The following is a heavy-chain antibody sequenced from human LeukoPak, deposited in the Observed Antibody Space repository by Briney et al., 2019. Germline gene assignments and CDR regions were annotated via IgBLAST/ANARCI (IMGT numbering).Heavy chain of an antibody. Sequence: SETLSLTCTVSGGSISSYYWSWIRQPPGKGLEWIGYIYYSGSTNYNPSLKSRVTISVNMSKNQFSLRLSSVTAADTAVYYCARTTEGGYTYDYFYYYYMDVWGKGTTVTISS. CDR3: ARTTEGGYTYDYFYYYYMDV. CDR2: IYYSGST. V-gene: IGHV4-59*01. D-gene: IGHD5-18*01. CDR1: GGSISSYY. J-gene: IGHJ6*03.